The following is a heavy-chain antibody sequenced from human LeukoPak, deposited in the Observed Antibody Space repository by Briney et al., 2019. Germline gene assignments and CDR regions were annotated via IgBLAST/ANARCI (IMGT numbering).Heavy chain of an antibody. V-gene: IGHV3-33*01. J-gene: IGHJ5*02. CDR2: VWYDGRNR. Sequence: GGSLRLSCAASGYTFSRHGIHWVRQAPGKGLEWVAVVWYDGRNRDYADSVKGRFTISKDNSNNMVFLQMDRLRAEDTAVYYCARLCGGNGYSGGSLNLWGQGTLVTVSS. CDR1: GYTFSRHG. CDR3: ARLCGGNGYSGGSLNL. D-gene: IGHD4-23*01.